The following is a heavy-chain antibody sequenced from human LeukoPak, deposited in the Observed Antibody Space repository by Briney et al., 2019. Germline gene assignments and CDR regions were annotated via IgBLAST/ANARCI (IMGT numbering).Heavy chain of an antibody. Sequence: GGSLRLSCAASGFTFSSYAMHWVRQAPGKGLEWVAVISYDRSNKYYADSVKGRFTISRDNSKNTLYLQMNSLRAEDTAVYYCAREGSGSYYFPSWGQGTLVTVSS. CDR3: AREGSGSYYFPS. V-gene: IGHV3-30-3*01. CDR2: ISYDRSNK. D-gene: IGHD1-26*01. J-gene: IGHJ4*02. CDR1: GFTFSSYA.